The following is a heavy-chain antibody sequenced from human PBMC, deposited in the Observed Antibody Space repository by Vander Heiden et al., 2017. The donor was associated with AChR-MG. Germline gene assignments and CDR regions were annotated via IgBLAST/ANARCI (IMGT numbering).Heavy chain of an antibody. CDR1: GFTFSHYW. V-gene: IGHV3-7*01. Sequence: EVQLVESGGGLVQPGGSLRLSCAASGFTFSHYWMSWVRQAPGKGLEWVANIKQDGSEIYYVDSVKGRVTISRDNARNALYLQMNSLRVEDTALYYCARDKSVEEAGSKFDYWGQGTLVTVS. CDR2: IKQDGSEI. D-gene: IGHD6-13*01. J-gene: IGHJ4*02. CDR3: ARDKSVEEAGSKFDY.